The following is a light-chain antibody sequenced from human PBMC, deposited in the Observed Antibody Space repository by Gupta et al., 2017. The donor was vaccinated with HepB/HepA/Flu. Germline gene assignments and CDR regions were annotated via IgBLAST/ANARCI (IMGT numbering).Light chain of an antibody. CDR2: DVN. J-gene: IGLJ1*01. Sequence: QSALTQPASVSGSPGQSIAISCTGTSSDFGRNNYISWYQQHPGKAPKLMIHDVNNRPSGVSDRFAGSRSGNTASLTISRLQAEDDAYYYCSSYTSSGTYVFGAGTKVTVL. V-gene: IGLV2-14*03. CDR1: SSDFGRNNY. CDR3: SSYTSSGTYV.